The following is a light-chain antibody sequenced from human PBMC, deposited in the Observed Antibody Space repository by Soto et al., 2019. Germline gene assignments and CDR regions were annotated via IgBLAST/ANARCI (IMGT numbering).Light chain of an antibody. CDR2: EGT. CDR1: SSDVGSYIL. J-gene: IGLJ1*01. V-gene: IGLV2-23*01. Sequence: QSALTQPASVSGSPGQSITISCPGTSSDVGSYILVSWYHHHPGKAPKVMIYEGTKRPSEVSNRFSGSKSGNAASLTISGLQAEDEAEYYGCSYVGGSTYVFGTGTKLTVL. CDR3: CSYVGGSTYV.